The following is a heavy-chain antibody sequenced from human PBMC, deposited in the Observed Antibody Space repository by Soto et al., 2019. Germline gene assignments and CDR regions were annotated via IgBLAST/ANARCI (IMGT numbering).Heavy chain of an antibody. D-gene: IGHD2-2*01. J-gene: IGHJ4*02. Sequence: GGSLRLSCAASGFTFSSYGMHWVRQAPGKGLEWVAVISYDGSNKYYADSVKGRFTISRDNSKNTLYLQMNSLRAEDTAVYCCAKEKGIVVVPAAMGFDYWGQGTLVTVSS. CDR2: ISYDGSNK. CDR3: AKEKGIVVVPAAMGFDY. CDR1: GFTFSSYG. V-gene: IGHV3-30*18.